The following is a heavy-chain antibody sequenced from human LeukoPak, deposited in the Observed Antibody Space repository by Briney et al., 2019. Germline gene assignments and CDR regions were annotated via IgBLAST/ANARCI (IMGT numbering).Heavy chain of an antibody. CDR3: VRLSGRSNFDS. D-gene: IGHD2-15*01. CDR1: TYTFTSHW. J-gene: IGHJ4*02. CDR2: IFPGDSDT. V-gene: IGHV5-51*01. Sequence: GESLKISCNGSTYTFTSHWIGWARQMPGKGLEWMGIIFPGDSDTAYSPSFRGQVTISADQSINTAYLQWNSLKTSDTAIYYCVRLSGRSNFDSWGQGTRVTVSS.